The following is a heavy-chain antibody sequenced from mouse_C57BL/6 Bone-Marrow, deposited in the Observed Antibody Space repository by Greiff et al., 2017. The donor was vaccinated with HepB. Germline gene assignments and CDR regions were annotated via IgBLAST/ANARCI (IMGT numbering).Heavy chain of an antibody. Sequence: EVKLEESGGGLVQPGGSMKLSCVASGFTFSNYWMNWVRQSPEKGLEWVAQIRLKSDNYATHYAESVKGRFTISRDDSKSSVYLQMNNLRAEDTGIYYCTGLYDYDRGYYAMDYWGQGTSVTVSS. CDR1: GFTFSNYW. D-gene: IGHD2-4*01. V-gene: IGHV6-3*01. CDR3: TGLYDYDRGYYAMDY. CDR2: IRLKSDNYAT. J-gene: IGHJ4*01.